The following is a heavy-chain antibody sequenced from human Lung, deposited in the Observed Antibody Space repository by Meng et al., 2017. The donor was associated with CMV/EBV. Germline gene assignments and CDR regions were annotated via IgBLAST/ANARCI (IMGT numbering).Heavy chain of an antibody. Sequence: ESXKISXAASGFTFDDYAMHWVRQAPRKGLEWVSLISWDGGSTYYADSVKGRFTISRDNSKNSLYLQMNSLRAEDTALYYCAKEYIAAAGTDYYYGMDVWGRGXTVTVSS. J-gene: IGHJ6*02. CDR1: GFTFDDYA. D-gene: IGHD6-13*01. V-gene: IGHV3-43D*03. CDR2: ISWDGGST. CDR3: AKEYIAAAGTDYYYGMDV.